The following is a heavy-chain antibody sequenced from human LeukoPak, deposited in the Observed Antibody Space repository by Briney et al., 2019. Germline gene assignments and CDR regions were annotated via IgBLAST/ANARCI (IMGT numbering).Heavy chain of an antibody. CDR2: ITGNGAST. CDR3: AGSGSHVY. D-gene: IGHD1-26*01. CDR1: GFTFRSYD. J-gene: IGHJ4*02. V-gene: IGHV3-23*01. Sequence: GGSLRLSCAASGFTFRSYDINWVRQAPGKGLEWVSSITGNGASTNFADSVKGRFTISRDNSKNTEYLQMNSRRAEDTAVYYCAGSGSHVYWGQGTLVTVSS.